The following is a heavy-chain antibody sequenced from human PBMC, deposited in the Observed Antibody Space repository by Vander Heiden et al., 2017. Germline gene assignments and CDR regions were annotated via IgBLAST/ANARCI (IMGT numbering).Heavy chain of an antibody. Sequence: EVQLVEAGGGLVQPGGSLRLSCAAPGFTFSNYNMNWVRQAPGKGLEWVSYISGAGSTIYYADSVKGRFTISRDNAKNSLYLQMDSLRDEDTAVYDCARYWSTSGWFDAWGQGTLVTVSS. CDR3: ARYWSTSGWFDA. J-gene: IGHJ5*02. D-gene: IGHD2-2*01. CDR1: GFTFSNYN. CDR2: ISGAGSTI. V-gene: IGHV3-48*02.